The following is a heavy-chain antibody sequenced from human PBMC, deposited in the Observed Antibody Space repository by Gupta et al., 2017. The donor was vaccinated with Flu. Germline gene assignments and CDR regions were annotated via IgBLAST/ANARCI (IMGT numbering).Heavy chain of an antibody. CDR3: ARAQRGYRNYYYGMDV. CDR1: GFTFNSYD. D-gene: IGHD5-18*01. J-gene: IGHJ6*02. CDR2: IWYDESNK. Sequence: QVQLVESGGGVVQPGRSLRLSCAASGFTFNSYDMHWVRQAPGKGLEWVAVIWYDESNKYYAESVKGRFTVSRDNSKNTLYLEMNSLRAEDTALYYCARAQRGYRNYYYGMDVWGQGTTVTVSS. V-gene: IGHV3-33*01.